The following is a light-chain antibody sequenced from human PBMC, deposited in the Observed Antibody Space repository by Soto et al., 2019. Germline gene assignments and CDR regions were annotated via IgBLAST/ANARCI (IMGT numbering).Light chain of an antibody. CDR1: QSISSW. CDR2: KAS. J-gene: IGKJ4*01. Sequence: DIQMTQSPSTLSASVGDRVTITCRASQSISSWLAWYQQKRGKAPNLLIYKASSLESGVPSRFSGSGSGTEFTLTLSSLQPDDFATYYCQQYNSYPLTFGGGTKVEIK. CDR3: QQYNSYPLT. V-gene: IGKV1-5*03.